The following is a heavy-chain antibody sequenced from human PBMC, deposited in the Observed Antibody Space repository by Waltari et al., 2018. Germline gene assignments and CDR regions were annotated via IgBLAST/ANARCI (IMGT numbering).Heavy chain of an antibody. V-gene: IGHV3-21*01. D-gene: IGHD6-25*01. J-gene: IGHJ4*02. CDR1: GFTFSRYS. CDR3: ARPSSGRDY. Sequence: EVQLVESGGGLVKLGGSLRLSCAASGFTFSRYSMNWVRQAPGKGLEWVSSISSSSSYIYYADAVKCRFTISRDNAKNALYLQMNSLRAEDTAVYYCARPSSGRDYWGQGTLVTVSS. CDR2: ISSSSSYI.